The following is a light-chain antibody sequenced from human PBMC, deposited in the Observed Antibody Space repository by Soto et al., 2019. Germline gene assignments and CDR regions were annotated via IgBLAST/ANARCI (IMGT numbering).Light chain of an antibody. V-gene: IGLV2-8*01. Sequence: SALTKPPSASGSPGQSVAISCNRTNSDVGGYNYVSWYQQHPGKAPKLMIYDVNKRPSGVPDRFSGSKSGNTASLTVSGLQAEDEADYYCSSYAGSTTSDVFGTGTKVTVL. CDR1: NSDVGGYNY. CDR3: SSYAGSTTSDV. CDR2: DVN. J-gene: IGLJ1*01.